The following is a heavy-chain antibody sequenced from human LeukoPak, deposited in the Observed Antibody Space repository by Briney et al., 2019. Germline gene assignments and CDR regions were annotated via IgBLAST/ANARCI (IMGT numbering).Heavy chain of an antibody. CDR2: IRSKANSYAT. Sequence: SGGSLKLSCAASGFTFSGSAMHWVRQASGKGLEWVGRIRSKANSYATAYAASVKGRFTISRDDSKNTAYLQMNSLKTEDTAVYYCTSRLTTVTTSDYWGQGTLVTVSS. V-gene: IGHV3-73*01. CDR3: TSRLTTVTTSDY. J-gene: IGHJ4*02. D-gene: IGHD4-17*01. CDR1: GFTFSGSA.